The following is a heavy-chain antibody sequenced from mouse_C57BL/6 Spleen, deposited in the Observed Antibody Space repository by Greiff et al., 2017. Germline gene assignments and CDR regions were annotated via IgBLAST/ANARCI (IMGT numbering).Heavy chain of an antibody. J-gene: IGHJ2*01. CDR3: SYDYDGGVYFDY. CDR1: GFTFSDYG. D-gene: IGHD2-4*01. Sequence: VQLKESGGGLVKPGGSLKLSCAASGFTFSDYGMHWVRQAPEKGLEWVAYISSGSSTIYYADTVKGRFTISRDNAKNTLFLQMTSLRSEDTAMYYCSYDYDGGVYFDYWGQGTTLTVSS. CDR2: ISSGSSTI. V-gene: IGHV5-17*01.